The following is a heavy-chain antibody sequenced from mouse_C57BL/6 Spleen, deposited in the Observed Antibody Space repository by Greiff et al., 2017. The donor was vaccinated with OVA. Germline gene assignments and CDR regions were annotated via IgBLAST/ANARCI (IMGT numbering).Heavy chain of an antibody. V-gene: IGHV1-50*01. J-gene: IGHJ2*01. CDR3: AKWRLSTMGY. CDR1: GYTFTSYW. CDR2: IDPSDSYT. Sequence: QVQLQQPGAELVKPGASVKLSCKASGYTFTSYWMQWVKQRPGQGLEWIGEIDPSDSYTNYNQKFKGKATLTVDKSSSTAYMQLSSLTSEDSAVYYGAKWRLSTMGYWGQGTTLTVSS. D-gene: IGHD2-14*01.